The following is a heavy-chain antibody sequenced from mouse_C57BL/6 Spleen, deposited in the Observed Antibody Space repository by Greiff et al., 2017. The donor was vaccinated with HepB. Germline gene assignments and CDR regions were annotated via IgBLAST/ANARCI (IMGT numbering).Heavy chain of an antibody. CDR3: TRWGANFYFDY. J-gene: IGHJ2*01. Sequence: QVQLQQSGAELVRPGASVTLSCKASGYTFPDYEMHWVKQTPVHGLEWIGAIDPETGGTAYNQKFKGKAILTADKSSSTAYMELRSLTSEDSAVYYCTRWGANFYFDYWGQGTTLTVSS. D-gene: IGHD4-1*01. V-gene: IGHV1-15*01. CDR1: GYTFPDYE. CDR2: IDPETGGT.